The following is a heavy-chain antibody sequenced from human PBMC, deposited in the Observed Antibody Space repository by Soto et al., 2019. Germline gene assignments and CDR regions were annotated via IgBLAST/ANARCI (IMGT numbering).Heavy chain of an antibody. CDR3: ARDSGWPILNFDN. V-gene: IGHV3-30*03. Sequence: GGTLRLSGAASDFDFSGYGIHWVRQSPGKGLEWVAASSYDGRETFYADSAKGRFTVSKEMSKNTAFLQMNALRHEDTAVYFCARDSGWPILNFDNGCQGTSVTVSS. J-gene: IGHJ4*02. D-gene: IGHD3-10*01. CDR2: SSYDGRET. CDR1: DFDFSGYG.